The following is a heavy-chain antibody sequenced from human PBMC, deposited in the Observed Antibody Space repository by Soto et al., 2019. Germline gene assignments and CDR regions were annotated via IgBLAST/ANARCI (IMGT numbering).Heavy chain of an antibody. Sequence: PGGSLRLSCAASGFTFSSYAMSWVRQAPGKGLEWVSAISGSGGSTYYADSVKGRFTISRDNSKNTLYLQMNSLRAEDTAVYYCAKDGCSSTSCYPGSYYYYYMDVWGKGTTVTVSS. J-gene: IGHJ6*03. D-gene: IGHD2-2*01. CDR1: GFTFSSYA. CDR2: ISGSGGST. V-gene: IGHV3-23*01. CDR3: AKDGCSSTSCYPGSYYYYYMDV.